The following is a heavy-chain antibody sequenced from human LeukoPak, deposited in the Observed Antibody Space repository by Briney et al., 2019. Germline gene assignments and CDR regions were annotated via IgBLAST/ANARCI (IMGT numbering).Heavy chain of an antibody. CDR1: GFTFSSYA. Sequence: GGSLRLSCAASGFTFSSYAMHWVREAPGKGLEWVAVISYDGSNKYYADSVKGRFTISRDNSKNTLYLQMNSRRAEDTAVYYCARANEVAGRGVGWFDPWGQGTLVTVSS. J-gene: IGHJ5*02. V-gene: IGHV3-30-3*01. D-gene: IGHD6-19*01. CDR3: ARANEVAGRGVGWFDP. CDR2: ISYDGSNK.